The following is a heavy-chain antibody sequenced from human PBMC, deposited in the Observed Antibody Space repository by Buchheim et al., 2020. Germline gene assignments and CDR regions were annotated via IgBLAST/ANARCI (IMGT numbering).Heavy chain of an antibody. CDR3: ARDRAGDYDIMTGTYFYGMDV. V-gene: IGHV4-61*01. D-gene: IGHD3-9*01. J-gene: IGHJ6*02. CDR1: SGSVGSRTYH. CDR2: ISYTEST. Sequence: HVQLRESGPGLVKPSETLSLTCTVSSGSVGSRTYHWSWIRQPPGKGLEWIGHISYTESTNYSTSLKSRATISVDMSKNQFSLKLTSMTAADTAVYYCARDRAGDYDIMTGTYFYGMDVWGQGTT.